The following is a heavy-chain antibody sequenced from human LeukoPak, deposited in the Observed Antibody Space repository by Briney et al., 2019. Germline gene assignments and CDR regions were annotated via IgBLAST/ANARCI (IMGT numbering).Heavy chain of an antibody. J-gene: IGHJ5*02. Sequence: GGSLRLSCAASGFTFSSYAMSWVRQAPGKGLEWVSSISSSSSYIYYADSVKGRFTISRDNAKNSLYLQMNSLRAEDTAVYYCARESRTYKYYDFWSGQRGSWFDPWGQGTLVTVSS. V-gene: IGHV3-21*01. CDR3: ARESRTYKYYDFWSGQRGSWFDP. CDR2: ISSSSSYI. D-gene: IGHD3-3*01. CDR1: GFTFSSYA.